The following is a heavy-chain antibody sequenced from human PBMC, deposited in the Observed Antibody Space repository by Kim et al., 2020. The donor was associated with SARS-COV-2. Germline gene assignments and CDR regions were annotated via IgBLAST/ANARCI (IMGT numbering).Heavy chain of an antibody. CDR1: GGSISSGNYY. Sequence: SETLSLTCTVSGGSISSGNYYWSWIRQHPGKGLEWIGYIYNSGSAYYNPSLKSRVTTSVDTSKNQFSLKLNSVTAADTAVYYCARDWGGGSGSYYRALDICGQGTMVTVSS. V-gene: IGHV4-31*03. CDR3: ARDWGGGSGSYYRALDI. J-gene: IGHJ3*02. D-gene: IGHD3-10*01. CDR2: IYNSGSA.